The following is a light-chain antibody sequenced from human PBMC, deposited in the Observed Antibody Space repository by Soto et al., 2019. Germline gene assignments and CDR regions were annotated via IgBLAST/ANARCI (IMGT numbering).Light chain of an antibody. CDR2: GAS. CDR3: QHYGSSLWT. J-gene: IGKJ1*01. Sequence: EIVLTQSPGTLSVSPGERATLSCRASQSVSSSYLAWYQQKPGQAPRLLIYGASSRATGIPVRFSGSGSGTDFTLTISRLEPEDFAVYYCQHYGSSLWTFGQGTKVEIK. CDR1: QSVSSSY. V-gene: IGKV3-20*01.